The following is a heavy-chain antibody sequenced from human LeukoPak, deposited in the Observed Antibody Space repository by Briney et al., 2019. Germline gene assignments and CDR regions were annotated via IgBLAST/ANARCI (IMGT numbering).Heavy chain of an antibody. CDR1: GYTFTGYY. Sequence: ASVKVSCKASGYTFTGYYMHWVRQAPGQGLEWMGWINPNSGGTNYAQKFQGRVTMTRDTSISTAYMELSRLRSDDTAVYYCAIAGYSSGWYGRAPFDYWGQGTLVTVSS. CDR2: INPNSGGT. CDR3: AIAGYSSGWYGRAPFDY. J-gene: IGHJ4*02. D-gene: IGHD6-19*01. V-gene: IGHV1-2*02.